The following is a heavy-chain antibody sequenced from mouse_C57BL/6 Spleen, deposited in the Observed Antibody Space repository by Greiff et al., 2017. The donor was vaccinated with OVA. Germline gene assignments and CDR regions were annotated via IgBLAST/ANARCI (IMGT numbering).Heavy chain of an antibody. D-gene: IGHD1-1*01. J-gene: IGHJ1*03. Sequence: QVQLQQSGAELVRPGASVTLSCKASGYTFTDYEMHWVKQTPVHGLEWIGAIDPETGGTAYNQKFKGKAILTADKSSSTAYMELRSLTSEDSAVYYCTTLITTVVGQYCDVWGTGTTVTVSS. CDR3: TTLITTVVGQYCDV. V-gene: IGHV1-15*01. CDR2: IDPETGGT. CDR1: GYTFTDYE.